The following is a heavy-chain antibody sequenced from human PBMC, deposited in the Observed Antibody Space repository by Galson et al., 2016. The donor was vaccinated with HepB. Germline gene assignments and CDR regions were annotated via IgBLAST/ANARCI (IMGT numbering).Heavy chain of an antibody. D-gene: IGHD3-10*01. J-gene: IGHJ4*02. CDR3: SREMTGSYFD. CDR2: IRGDGIVS. CDR1: GFSISRYG. V-gene: IGHV3-7*01. Sequence: SLRLSCAASGFSISRYGMHWVRQAPDKGLEWVANIRGDGIVSYYAESVRGRFTISRDNAKNSLYLQMNGLRVDETAVYYCSREMTGSYFDWGQGTLVTVSS.